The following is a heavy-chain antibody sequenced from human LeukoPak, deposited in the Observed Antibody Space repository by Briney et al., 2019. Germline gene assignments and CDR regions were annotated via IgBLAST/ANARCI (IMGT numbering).Heavy chain of an antibody. CDR3: ARDIFGYCSSTSCNNWFDP. D-gene: IGHD2-2*01. Sequence: GASVKVSCKASGYTSTSYGISWVRQAPGQGLEWMGWISAYNGNTNYAQKLQGRVTMTTDTSTSTAYMELRSLRSDDTAVYYCARDIFGYCSSTSCNNWFDPWGQGTLVTVSS. CDR1: GYTSTSYG. V-gene: IGHV1-18*04. CDR2: ISAYNGNT. J-gene: IGHJ5*02.